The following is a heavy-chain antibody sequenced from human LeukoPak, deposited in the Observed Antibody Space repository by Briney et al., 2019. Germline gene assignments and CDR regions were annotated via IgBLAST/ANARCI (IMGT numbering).Heavy chain of an antibody. CDR3: ARDMSTRVTPISYAFDV. Sequence: ASVKVSCKASENTFTNYYMHWVRQAPGQGLEWLGIINPNGDRTNYAQTFQGRVTMTRDTSTTTAYMELSSLRSEDTAVYYCARDMSTRVTPISYAFDVWGQGTMVTVSS. CDR2: INPNGDRT. CDR1: ENTFTNYY. V-gene: IGHV1-46*01. D-gene: IGHD4-23*01. J-gene: IGHJ3*01.